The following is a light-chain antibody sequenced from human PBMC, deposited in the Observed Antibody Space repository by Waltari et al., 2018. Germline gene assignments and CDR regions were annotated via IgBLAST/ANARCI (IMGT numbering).Light chain of an antibody. Sequence: DIQMTQSPSTLSASVGDRVTISCRASQSVGTWLAWYQQKPGKAPKLLIYMASSLESGVPSRFSGSGSGTEFTLTISSLQPDDFATYSCQQYSSSSTFGQGTKVDI. J-gene: IGKJ2*01. V-gene: IGKV1-5*03. CDR2: MAS. CDR1: QSVGTW. CDR3: QQYSSSST.